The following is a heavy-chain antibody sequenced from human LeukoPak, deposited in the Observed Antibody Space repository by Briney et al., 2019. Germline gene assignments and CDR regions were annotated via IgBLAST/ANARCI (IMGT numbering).Heavy chain of an antibody. CDR2: IYYSGST. J-gene: IGHJ4*02. D-gene: IGHD2-2*01. CDR3: ARGTPKPLDY. V-gene: IGHV4-59*01. Sequence: SETLSLTCTVSGGSISSYYWSWIRQPPGKGLEWIGYIYYSGSTYYNPSLRSRVTISVDTSKNQFSLKLSFVTAADTAVYYCARGTPKPLDYWGQGTLVTVSS. CDR1: GGSISSYY.